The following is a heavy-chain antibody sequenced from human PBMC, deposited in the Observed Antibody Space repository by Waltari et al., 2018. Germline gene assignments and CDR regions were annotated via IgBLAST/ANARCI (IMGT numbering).Heavy chain of an antibody. D-gene: IGHD2-2*01. Sequence: QVQLQQWGAGLLKPSETLSLTCAVYGGSFSGYYWSWIRQPPGKGLEWIVEINHSGSTNDNPSLKSRVTISVDTSKNQFSLKLSSVTAADTAVYYCARAVPSAHYYYGMDVWGQGTTVTVSS. CDR3: ARAVPSAHYYYGMDV. CDR2: INHSGST. CDR1: GGSFSGYY. V-gene: IGHV4-34*01. J-gene: IGHJ6*02.